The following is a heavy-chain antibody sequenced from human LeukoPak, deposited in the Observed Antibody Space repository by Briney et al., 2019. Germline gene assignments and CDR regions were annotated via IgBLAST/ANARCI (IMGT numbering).Heavy chain of an antibody. V-gene: IGHV1-46*01. J-gene: IGHJ4*02. Sequence: ASVKVSCKASGYTFTSYYMHWVRQAPGQGLEWMGIINPGGGSTSYAQKFQGRVTMTRDTSTSTVYMELSSLRSEDTAVYYCARDRDSSGYYGEHFDYWGQGTLVTVSS. D-gene: IGHD3-22*01. CDR2: INPGGGST. CDR1: GYTFTSYY. CDR3: ARDRDSSGYYGEHFDY.